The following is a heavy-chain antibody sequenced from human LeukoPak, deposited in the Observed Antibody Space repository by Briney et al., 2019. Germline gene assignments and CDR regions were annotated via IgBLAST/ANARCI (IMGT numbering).Heavy chain of an antibody. J-gene: IGHJ4*02. D-gene: IGHD7-27*01. CDR1: GGSISSSSYY. CDR3: ASLGIGPYYFDY. CDR2: IYYSGST. V-gene: IGHV4-39*01. Sequence: SETLSLTCTASGGSISSSSYYWGWIRQPPGQGLEWIGSIYYSGSTYYNPSLKSRVTISVDTSKNQFSLKLSSVTAADTAVYYCASLGIGPYYFDYWGQGTLVTVSS.